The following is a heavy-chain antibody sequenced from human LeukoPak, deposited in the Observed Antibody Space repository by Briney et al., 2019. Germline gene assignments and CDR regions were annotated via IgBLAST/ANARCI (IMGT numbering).Heavy chain of an antibody. D-gene: IGHD3-10*01. CDR1: GFTFSNYW. J-gene: IGHJ4*02. CDR2: IKPDGSEK. Sequence: GGSLRLSCAASGFTFSNYWVNWVRQAPGKGLEWVAKIKPDGSEKYYVDSVKGRFTISRDNAKNSLYLQMSSLSAEDTAVYYCLAAGGYWGQGTLVTVSS. CDR3: LAAGGY. V-gene: IGHV3-7*01.